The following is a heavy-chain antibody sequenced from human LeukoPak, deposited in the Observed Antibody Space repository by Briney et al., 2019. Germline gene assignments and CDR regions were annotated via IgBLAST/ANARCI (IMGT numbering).Heavy chain of an antibody. D-gene: IGHD2-2*01. Sequence: SETLSLTCTVSGGSISSYYWSWIRQPPGKGLEWIGYIYYSGSTNYNPSLKSRVTISVDTSKNQFSLKLSSVTAADTAVYYCAXXXXXXXXXTXCYDWYFDLWGRGTLVTVSS. J-gene: IGHJ2*01. CDR3: AXXXXXXXXXTXCYDWYFDL. V-gene: IGHV4-59*08. CDR1: GGSISSYY. CDR2: IYYSGST.